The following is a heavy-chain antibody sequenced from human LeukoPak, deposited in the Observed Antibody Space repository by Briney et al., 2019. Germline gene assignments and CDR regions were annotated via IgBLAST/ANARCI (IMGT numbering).Heavy chain of an antibody. CDR1: GFTFSSYA. CDR3: ARDVLAAGATGTFDI. CDR2: ISVSGGNT. J-gene: IGHJ3*02. Sequence: PGGSLRLSCAASGFTFSSYAMSWVRKAPGKGLEWVSSISVSGGNTYYADSVRGRFAISRDNAKTSLYLQMNSLRAEDTAVYYCARDVLAAGATGTFDIWGQGTMVTVSS. D-gene: IGHD1-14*01. V-gene: IGHV3-23*01.